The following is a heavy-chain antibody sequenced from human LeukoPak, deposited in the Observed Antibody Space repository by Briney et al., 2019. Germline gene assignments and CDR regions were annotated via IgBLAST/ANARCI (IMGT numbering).Heavy chain of an antibody. Sequence: PSETLSLTCAVSGGSFSGYYSTWIRQPPGKGLEWIGEINHSGSANYNPSLMSRVTISLDTSKNHFSLNLSSVTAADTAVYYCARGQGTVTTHWGQGTLVTVSS. CDR2: INHSGSA. D-gene: IGHD4-11*01. J-gene: IGHJ4*02. CDR3: ARGQGTVTTH. V-gene: IGHV4-34*01. CDR1: GGSFSGYY.